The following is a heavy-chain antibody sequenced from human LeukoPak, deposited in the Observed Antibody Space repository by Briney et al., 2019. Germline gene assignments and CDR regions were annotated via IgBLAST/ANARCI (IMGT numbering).Heavy chain of an antibody. D-gene: IGHD3-3*01. V-gene: IGHV4-4*02. CDR1: GGSISSPNW. J-gene: IGHJ3*02. CDR2: IYHSGST. Sequence: PSETLSLTCAVSGGSISSPNWWSWVRQPPGEGLEWIGEIYHSGSTNYNPSLKSRVTISIDRSKNQFSLKLTSVTAADTAIYYCARPGIGGAFDIWGQGTMVTVSS. CDR3: ARPGIGGAFDI.